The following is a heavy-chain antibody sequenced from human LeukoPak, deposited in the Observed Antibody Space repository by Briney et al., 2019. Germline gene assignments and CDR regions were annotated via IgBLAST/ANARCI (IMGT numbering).Heavy chain of an antibody. V-gene: IGHV3-33*01. J-gene: IGHJ4*02. D-gene: IGHD6-19*01. CDR1: GFTFSSYG. CDR3: VRDGGAGFDY. CDR2: IWYDGSKK. Sequence: GRSLRLSCAASGFTFSSYGMHWVRQAPGKGLEWVAVIWYDGSKKYYADSVKGRFTISRDDSKNTLYLQMNSLRAEDTAVYYCVRDGGAGFDYWGQGTLVTVSS.